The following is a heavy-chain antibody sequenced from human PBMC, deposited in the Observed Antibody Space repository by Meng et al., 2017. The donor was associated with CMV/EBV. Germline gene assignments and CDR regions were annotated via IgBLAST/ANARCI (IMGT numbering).Heavy chain of an antibody. J-gene: IGHJ4*02. V-gene: IGHV4-39*07. Sequence: LRLAASGPGLVKPSETLSLTCTVSGGAISSSSYYWGWIRQPPGKGLEWIGSIYYSGSTYYNPSLKSRVTISVDTSKNQFSLKLSSVTAADTAVYYCARYYYDSSGYFDYWGQGTLVTVSS. D-gene: IGHD3-22*01. CDR2: IYYSGST. CDR3: ARYYYDSSGYFDY. CDR1: GGAISSSSYY.